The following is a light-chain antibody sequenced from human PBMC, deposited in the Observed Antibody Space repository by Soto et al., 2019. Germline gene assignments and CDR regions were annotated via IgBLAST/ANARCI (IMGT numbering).Light chain of an antibody. CDR3: QQYNDYS. CDR2: DAS. CDR1: QSISKL. V-gene: IGKV1-5*01. J-gene: IGKJ1*01. Sequence: DIQMTQYPSTLSASVGDRVTITCRASQSISKLVAWYHQRPGKAPELLIYDASNLQSGVPSRFSGSGSGTELTLTISRLQPDDFGTYYCQQYNDYSFGQGTKVDIK.